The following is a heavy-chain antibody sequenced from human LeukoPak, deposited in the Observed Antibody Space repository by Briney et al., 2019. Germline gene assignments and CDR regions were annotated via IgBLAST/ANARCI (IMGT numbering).Heavy chain of an antibody. Sequence: SGPTLVNPTQTLTLTCTFSGFSLNTNGVGVGWIRQPPGKALEWLALIYWDDDKRYSPSLKSRLTINKDTSKNQVVLTMTNMDPVDTATYYCVHRRYYYDSSGYYQDYYFDYWGQRTLVTVSS. CDR3: VHRRYYYDSSGYYQDYYFDY. CDR2: IYWDDDK. D-gene: IGHD3-22*01. V-gene: IGHV2-5*02. CDR1: GFSLNTNGVG. J-gene: IGHJ4*02.